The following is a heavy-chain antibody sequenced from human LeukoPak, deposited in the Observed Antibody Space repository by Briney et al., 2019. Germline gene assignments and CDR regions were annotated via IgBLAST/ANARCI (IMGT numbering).Heavy chain of an antibody. CDR2: IYYSGST. J-gene: IGHJ4*02. CDR3: ARAGPFWSGYSPSYYFDY. CDR1: GGSISSYY. V-gene: IGHV4-59*01. Sequence: PSETLSLTCTVSGGSISSYYWSWIRQPAGKGLEWIGYIYYSGSTNYNPSLKSRVTISVDTSKNQFSLKLSSVTAADTAVYYCARAGPFWSGYSPSYYFDYWGQGTLVTVSS. D-gene: IGHD3-3*01.